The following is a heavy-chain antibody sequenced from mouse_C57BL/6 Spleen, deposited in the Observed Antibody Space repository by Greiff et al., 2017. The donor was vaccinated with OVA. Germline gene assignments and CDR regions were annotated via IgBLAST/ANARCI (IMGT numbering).Heavy chain of an antibody. CDR1: GYTFTSYW. J-gene: IGHJ4*01. CDR3: ASFDGYYGYAMDY. CDR2: IDPSDSYT. D-gene: IGHD2-3*01. V-gene: IGHV1-69*01. Sequence: QVQLQQPGAELVMPGASVKLSCKASGYTFTSYWMHWVKQRPGQGLEWIGEIDPSDSYTNYNQKFKGKSTLTVDKSSSTAYMQLNSLTSEDSAVYYCASFDGYYGYAMDYWGQGTSVTVSS.